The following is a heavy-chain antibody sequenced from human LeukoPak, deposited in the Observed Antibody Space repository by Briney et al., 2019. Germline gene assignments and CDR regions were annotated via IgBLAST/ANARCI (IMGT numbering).Heavy chain of an antibody. CDR2: IYHSGST. D-gene: IGHD2-8*01. V-gene: IGHV4-30-2*01. CDR1: GGSISSGGYY. Sequence: SETLSLTCTVSGGSISSGGYYWSWIRQPPGKGLEWIGYIYHSGSTYYNPSLKSRVTISVDRSKNQFSLKLSSVTAADTAVYYCARVEWVYYFDYWGQGILVTVSS. J-gene: IGHJ4*02. CDR3: ARVEWVYYFDY.